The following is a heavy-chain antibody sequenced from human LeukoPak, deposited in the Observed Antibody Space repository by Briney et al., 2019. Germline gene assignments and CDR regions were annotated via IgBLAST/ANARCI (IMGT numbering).Heavy chain of an antibody. CDR3: AKQAGPSYYYYMDV. J-gene: IGHJ6*03. CDR1: GFTFSSYA. V-gene: IGHV3-23*01. CDR2: ISGSGVST. Sequence: GGSPRLSCAASGFTFSSYAMSWVRQAPGKGLEWVSAISGSGVSTYYADSVKGRFTISRDNSKNTLHPQMNSLRPEDTAVYYCAKQAGPSYYYYMDVWGKGTTVTVSS.